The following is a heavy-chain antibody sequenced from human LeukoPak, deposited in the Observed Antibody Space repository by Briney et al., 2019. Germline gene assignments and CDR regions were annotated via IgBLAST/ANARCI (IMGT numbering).Heavy chain of an antibody. J-gene: IGHJ4*02. CDR2: IYSGGST. CDR3: ASAISIFGVVIPTSFDY. Sequence: GGSLRLSCAASGFHVSNNYMPWVRQAPGKGLEWVSLIYSGGSTHYADSVKGRFTISRDSSKITLYLQMNSLRAEDTAVYYCASAISIFGVVIPTSFDYWGQGTLVTVSS. D-gene: IGHD3-3*01. CDR1: GFHVSNNY. V-gene: IGHV3-66*01.